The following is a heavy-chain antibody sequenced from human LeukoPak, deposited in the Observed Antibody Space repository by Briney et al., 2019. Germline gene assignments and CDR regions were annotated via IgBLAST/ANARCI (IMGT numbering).Heavy chain of an antibody. CDR1: GGSISSYY. CDR2: IYYSGNT. D-gene: IGHD3-3*01. Sequence: PSETLSLTCTVSGGSISSYYWSWIRQPPGKGLEWIGYIYYSGNTNYSPSLKSRVTISVDRPKNQFSLKLSSVTAADTAVYYCARGPHTIFGVVISFDYWGQGTLVTVSS. CDR3: ARGPHTIFGVVISFDY. V-gene: IGHV4-59*12. J-gene: IGHJ4*02.